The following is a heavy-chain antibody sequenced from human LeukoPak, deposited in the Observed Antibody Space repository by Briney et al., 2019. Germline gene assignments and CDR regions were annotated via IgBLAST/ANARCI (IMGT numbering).Heavy chain of an antibody. CDR1: GGSISSYY. Sequence: PSETLSLTCTVSGGSISSYYWSWIRQPPGKGLEWIGYIYYSGSTNYNPSLKSRVTISVDTSKNQFSLKLSSVTAADTAVYYCARVPRYCSSTSCYVRNAFDIWGQGTMVTVSS. J-gene: IGHJ3*02. CDR2: IYYSGST. V-gene: IGHV4-59*01. D-gene: IGHD2-2*01. CDR3: ARVPRYCSSTSCYVRNAFDI.